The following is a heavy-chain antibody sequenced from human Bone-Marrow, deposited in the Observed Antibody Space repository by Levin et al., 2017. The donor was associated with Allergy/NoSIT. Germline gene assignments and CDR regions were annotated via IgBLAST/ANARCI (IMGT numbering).Heavy chain of an antibody. J-gene: IGHJ2*01. CDR2: INPDNGAT. D-gene: IGHD4-17*01. V-gene: IGHV1-2*02. CDR3: ARDPAVTRDGYFDL. Sequence: GESLKISCKASGFAFTDYYMHWVRQAPGQGLEWLGWINPDNGATKYALKFQDRVTMTRDTSISTAYMEFRRLRSDDTAVFYCARDPAVTRDGYFDLWGRGTLVSVSS. CDR1: GFAFTDYY.